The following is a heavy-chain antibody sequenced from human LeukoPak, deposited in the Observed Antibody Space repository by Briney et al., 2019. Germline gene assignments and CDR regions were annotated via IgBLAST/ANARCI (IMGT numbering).Heavy chain of an antibody. J-gene: IGHJ4*02. CDR1: GFSFSDSA. D-gene: IGHD2-8*02. CDR3: VKAGTGYCTGGKCYRPFDF. V-gene: IGHV3-9*01. Sequence: GRSLRLSCAAFGFSFSDSAMHWVRQAPGKGLEWVSGVGVTNDYVAYADSVKGRFSISRDNAKNSLYLQMNSLRAEDTALYHCVKAGTGYCTGGKCYRPFDFWGQGALVTVSS. CDR2: VGVTNDYV.